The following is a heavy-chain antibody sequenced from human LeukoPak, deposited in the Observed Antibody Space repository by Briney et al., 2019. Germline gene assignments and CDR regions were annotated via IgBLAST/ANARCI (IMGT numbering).Heavy chain of an antibody. CDR1: GGTFSSYA. J-gene: IGHJ3*02. D-gene: IGHD1-1*01. CDR2: IIPILGIA. CDR3: AAGSVHLNAFDI. V-gene: IGHV1-69*04. Sequence: ASVKVSCRASGGTFSSYAISWVRQAPGQGLEWMGRIIPILGIANYAQKFQGRVTITADKSTSTAYMELSSLRSEDTAVYYCAAGSVHLNAFDIWGQGTMVTVSS.